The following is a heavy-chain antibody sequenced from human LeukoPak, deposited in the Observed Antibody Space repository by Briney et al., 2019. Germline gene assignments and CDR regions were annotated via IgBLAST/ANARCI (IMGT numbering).Heavy chain of an antibody. CDR3: ARRSYYDFWSGYSDGFDY. CDR2: INHSGST. D-gene: IGHD3-3*01. CDR1: GGSFSGYY. V-gene: IGHV4-34*01. J-gene: IGHJ4*02. Sequence: PSETLSLTCAVYGGSFSGYYWSWIRQPPGKGLEWIGEINHSGSTNYIPSLKSRVTISVDTSKNQFSLKLSSVTAADTAVYYCARRSYYDFWSGYSDGFDYWGQGTLVTVSS.